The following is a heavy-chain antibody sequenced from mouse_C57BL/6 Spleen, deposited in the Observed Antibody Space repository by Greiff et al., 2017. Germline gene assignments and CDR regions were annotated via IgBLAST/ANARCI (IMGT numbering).Heavy chain of an antibody. Sequence: EVQLVESGGDLVKPGGSLELSCAASGFTFSSYGMSWVRQTPDKRLEWVATISSGGSYTYYPDSVKGRFTISRDNAKNTLYLQMSSLKSEDTAMYYCARHREPEGYYFDYGGQGTTLTVSS. CDR3: ARHREPEGYYFDY. CDR1: GFTFSSYG. D-gene: IGHD3-3*01. V-gene: IGHV5-6*01. CDR2: ISSGGSYT. J-gene: IGHJ2*01.